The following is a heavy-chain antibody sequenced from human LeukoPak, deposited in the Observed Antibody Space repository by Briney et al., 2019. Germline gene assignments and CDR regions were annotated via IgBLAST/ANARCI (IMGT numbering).Heavy chain of an antibody. CDR1: GGSISSYY. V-gene: IGHV4-59*08. CDR3: GRHAVGYGNYFDF. Sequence: SETLSLTCTVSGGSISSYYWSWIRQPPGKGLEWIGYIYYSGSTNYNPSLKSRVTISVDTSKNQFSLKLSSVTAADTAVYYCGRHAVGYGNYFDFWGQGTLVTVSS. CDR2: IYYSGST. J-gene: IGHJ4*02. D-gene: IGHD5-12*01.